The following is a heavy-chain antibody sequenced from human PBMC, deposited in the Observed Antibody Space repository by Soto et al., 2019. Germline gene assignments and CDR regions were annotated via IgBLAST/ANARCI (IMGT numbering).Heavy chain of an antibody. V-gene: IGHV3-23*01. Sequence: EVQLLESGGGLVQPGVSLRLSCAASGFSFSSSVMSWVRQAPGKGLEWVSSISDWGRGTYIADSVKGRFTISRDDAKNTLYLPLESLRAEDTAIYYCAKVRVADDYWGQGTLVTVSS. CDR2: ISDWGRGT. CDR1: GFSFSSSV. CDR3: AKVRVADDY. J-gene: IGHJ4*02. D-gene: IGHD2-15*01.